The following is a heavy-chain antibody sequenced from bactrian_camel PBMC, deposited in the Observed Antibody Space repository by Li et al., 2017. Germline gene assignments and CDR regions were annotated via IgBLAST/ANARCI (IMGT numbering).Heavy chain of an antibody. CDR3: VKGGSSWEFNY. CDR2: SISVNDGT. J-gene: IGHJ4*01. CDR1: GFTFSSDV. Sequence: VQLVESGGGSVQPGGSLRLSCAASGFTFSSDVMSWVRRNPGEGLEWVSSISVNDGTLYADSVKGRFTISRDNAKNTLYLQLNSLKSEDTAVYYCVKGGSSWEFNYWGQGTQVTVS. D-gene: IGHD6*01. V-gene: IGHV3S40*01.